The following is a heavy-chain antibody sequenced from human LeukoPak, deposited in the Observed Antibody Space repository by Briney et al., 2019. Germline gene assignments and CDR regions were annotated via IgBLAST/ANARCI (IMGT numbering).Heavy chain of an antibody. CDR3: ARSLLGGSYYFDY. CDR1: GYTFNTYY. V-gene: IGHV1-46*02. D-gene: IGHD1-26*01. CDR2: INPSDGST. J-gene: IGHJ4*02. Sequence: GASVNVSCKASGYTFNTYYMYWVRQAPGQGLEWMGIINPSDGSTSYAQKFQGRVTMTRDTSTSIVYMELSSLRSEDTAVYYCARSLLGGSYYFDYWGQGTLVTVSS.